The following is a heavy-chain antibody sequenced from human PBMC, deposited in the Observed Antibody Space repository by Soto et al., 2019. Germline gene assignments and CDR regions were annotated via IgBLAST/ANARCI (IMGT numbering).Heavy chain of an antibody. D-gene: IGHD2-21*02. CDR1: GFTFSDYS. Sequence: EVQLVESGGGLVKPGGSLRLSCAASGFTFSDYSMNWVRQAPGKGLEWVSYISSRSSYIYYADSVKGRFTITRDNAKNSQYLLMTRLRAEAPAVYFCASDAEYCGGDCYSPAYYFDYWGQGILVTVSS. CDR3: ASDAEYCGGDCYSPAYYFDY. V-gene: IGHV3-21*01. CDR2: ISSRSSYI. J-gene: IGHJ4*02.